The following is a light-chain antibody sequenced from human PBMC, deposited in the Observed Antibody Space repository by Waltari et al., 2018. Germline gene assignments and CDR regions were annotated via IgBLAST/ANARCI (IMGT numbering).Light chain of an antibody. Sequence: FILPQSHSVSESPGRTVTISCSGSGGSFATNYVQWYQQRPGSAPTTVIYADNQRPSGVPDRFSGSVDSSSNSASLSISGLQTEDEADYYCQSYDGDRSWVFGGGTKLTVL. V-gene: IGLV6-57*02. CDR3: QSYDGDRSWV. J-gene: IGLJ3*02. CDR2: ADN. CDR1: GGSFATNY.